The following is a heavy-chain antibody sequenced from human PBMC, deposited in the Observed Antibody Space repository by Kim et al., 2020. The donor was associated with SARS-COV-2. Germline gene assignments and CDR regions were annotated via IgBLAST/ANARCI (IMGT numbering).Heavy chain of an antibody. CDR1: GYSFTSYW. J-gene: IGHJ6*02. CDR3: ARQKEATTAYYYYYGMDV. V-gene: IGHV5-51*01. D-gene: IGHD1-1*01. CDR2: IYPGDSDT. Sequence: GESLKISCKGSGYSFTSYWIGWVRQMPGKGLEWMGIIYPGDSDTRCSPSFQGQVTISADKSISTAYLQWSSLKASDTAMYYCARQKEATTAYYYYYGMDVWGQGTTVTVSS.